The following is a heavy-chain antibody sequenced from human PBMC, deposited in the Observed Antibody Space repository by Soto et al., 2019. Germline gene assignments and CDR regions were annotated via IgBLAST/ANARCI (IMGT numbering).Heavy chain of an antibody. D-gene: IGHD6-19*01. CDR1: GFSICSCLY. J-gene: IGHJ4*02. V-gene: IGHV4-38-2*02. Sequence: ETRADTCRVCGFSICSCLYWVWLRLPPGKGLEWIGTIYRSGSTFYNPSLKSRVTMSVDTSKNQFSLKLTSVTAADTALYYCARVDRSGWTPNFFDSWGQGNLVTVSS. CDR3: ARVDRSGWTPNFFDS. CDR2: IYRSGST.